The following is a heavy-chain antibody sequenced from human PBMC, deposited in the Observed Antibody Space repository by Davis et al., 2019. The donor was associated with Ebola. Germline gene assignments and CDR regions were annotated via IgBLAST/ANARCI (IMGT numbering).Heavy chain of an antibody. D-gene: IGHD3-3*01. CDR3: GITIFGVVIH. CDR1: GYTFSSYW. Sequence: GESLKISCAASGYTFSSYWMSWVRQAPGKGLEWVANIKQDGSENDYVDSVKGRFTISRDNAKNSLYLQMNSLRAEDTAVYYCGITIFGVVIHWGQGTLVTVSS. V-gene: IGHV3-7*03. J-gene: IGHJ4*02. CDR2: IKQDGSEN.